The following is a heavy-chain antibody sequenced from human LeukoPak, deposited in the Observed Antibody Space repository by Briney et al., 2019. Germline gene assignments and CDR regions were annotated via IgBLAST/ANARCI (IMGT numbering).Heavy chain of an antibody. CDR1: GGSVSTGTYY. CDR2: ICYSGST. D-gene: IGHD1-26*01. J-gene: IGHJ3*01. CDR3: ARDLWELQSAFDL. V-gene: IGHV4-61*01. Sequence: PSETLSLTCTVSGGSVSTGTYYWSWIRQPPGKGLEWIAYICYSGSTNYNPSLMSRVTISVDTSKNQFSLKLRSVTAADTAVYYCARDLWELQSAFDLWGQGTMVTVSS.